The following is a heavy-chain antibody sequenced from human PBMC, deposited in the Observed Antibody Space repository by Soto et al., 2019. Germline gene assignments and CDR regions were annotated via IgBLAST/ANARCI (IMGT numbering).Heavy chain of an antibody. CDR3: AKLGSSSWSPHYYFDY. V-gene: IGHV3-23*01. CDR2: ITGSGSDT. D-gene: IGHD2-2*01. Sequence: GGSLRLCCAACGLTFYNYAMGWVRQAPGKGLEWVSAITGSGSDTYYVDSVKGRFTISRDNSENTLYLQMNSLRAEDTAIYYCAKLGSSSWSPHYYFDYWGQGTLVTVSS. CDR1: GLTFYNYA. J-gene: IGHJ4*02.